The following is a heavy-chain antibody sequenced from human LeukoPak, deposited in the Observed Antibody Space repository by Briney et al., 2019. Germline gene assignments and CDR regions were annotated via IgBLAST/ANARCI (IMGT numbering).Heavy chain of an antibody. V-gene: IGHV4-34*01. CDR1: GGSFSGYY. CDR2: INHSGST. D-gene: IGHD1-1*01. Sequence: SETLSLTCAVYGGSFSGYYWSWIRQPPGKGLEWIGEINHSGSTNYNPSLKSRVTISVDTSKNQFSLKLSSVTAVDTAVYYCARDGNALWGQGTLVTVSS. J-gene: IGHJ4*02. CDR3: ARDGNAL.